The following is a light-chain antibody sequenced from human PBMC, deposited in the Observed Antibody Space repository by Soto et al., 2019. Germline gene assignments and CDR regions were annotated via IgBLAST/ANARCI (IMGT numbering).Light chain of an antibody. CDR1: QSISNY. Sequence: DIQMTQSPSSLSASVGDRVTITCRASQSISNYLNWYQQKPGKAPKLLVYTASSLQSGVTSRFSGSGSGTDFTLTISSLQPDDFAAYYCQQSYSTLITFGQGTRLEI. J-gene: IGKJ5*01. V-gene: IGKV1-39*01. CDR3: QQSYSTLIT. CDR2: TAS.